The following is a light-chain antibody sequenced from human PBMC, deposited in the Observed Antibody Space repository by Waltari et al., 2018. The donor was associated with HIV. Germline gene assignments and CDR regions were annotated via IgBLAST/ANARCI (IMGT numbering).Light chain of an antibody. Sequence: DIVMTQSPDSLALSLGEGATITCKSSQTSFYSSKNKNYLAWYQQKPGQTPKLLIYCASTRDAGVPDRFRGSGSGTDFTLTISNLQSEDVAIYFCQQYYSNPPTFGQGTKVEVK. CDR3: QQYYSNPPT. V-gene: IGKV4-1*01. CDR2: CAS. J-gene: IGKJ1*01. CDR1: QTSFYSSKNKNY.